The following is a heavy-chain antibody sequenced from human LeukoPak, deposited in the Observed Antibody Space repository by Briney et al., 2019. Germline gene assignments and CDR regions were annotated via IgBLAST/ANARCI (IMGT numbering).Heavy chain of an antibody. CDR1: GFTFSSYA. CDR3: AKLGDYVWGSYRSCFDY. D-gene: IGHD3-16*02. V-gene: IGHV3-23*01. J-gene: IGHJ4*02. CDR2: ISGSGGST. Sequence: PGGSLRLSCAASGFTFSSYAMSWVRQAPGKGLEWVSAISGSGGSTYYADSVKGRFTISRDNSKNTLYLQMNSLRAEDTAVYYCAKLGDYVWGSYRSCFDYWGQGTLVTVPS.